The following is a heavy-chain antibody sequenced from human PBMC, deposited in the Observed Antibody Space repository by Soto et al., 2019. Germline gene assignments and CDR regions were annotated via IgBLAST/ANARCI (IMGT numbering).Heavy chain of an antibody. V-gene: IGHV1-24*01. CDR3: ATAVAGTFAFDI. J-gene: IGHJ3*02. CDR1: GYTLTELS. D-gene: IGHD6-19*01. CDR2: FDPENGGT. Sequence: ASVKVSCKVPGYTLTELSMHRVRQAPGKGPEWMGGFDPENGGTSYAQKFQGRVIMTEDTATDTAYMELSSLRSDDTAAYDCATAVAGTFAFDIWGQRTMFTVSS.